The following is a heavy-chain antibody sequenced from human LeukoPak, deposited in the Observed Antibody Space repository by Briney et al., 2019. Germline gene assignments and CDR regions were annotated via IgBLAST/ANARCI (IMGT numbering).Heavy chain of an antibody. V-gene: IGHV3-7*03. CDR2: IKQDGSEK. Sequence: GGSLRLSCAASGFTFSSYWMCWVRQAPGKGLEWVANIKQDGSEKYYVDSVKGRFTISRDNAKNSLYLQMNSLRAEDTAVYYCASPKTPSGSYGDFDYWGQGTLVTVSS. CDR1: GFTFSSYW. CDR3: ASPKTPSGSYGDFDY. J-gene: IGHJ4*02. D-gene: IGHD1-26*01.